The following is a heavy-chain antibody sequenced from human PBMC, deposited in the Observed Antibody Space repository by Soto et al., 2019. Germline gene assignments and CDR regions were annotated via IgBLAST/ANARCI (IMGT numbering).Heavy chain of an antibody. Sequence: SETLSLTCAVSGYSISSGYYWGWIRQPPGKGLEWIGSIYHSGSTYYNPSLKSRVTIPVDTSKNQFSLKLSSVTAADTAVYYCARDRAPYYDILTGYYPDSYFDYWGQGTLVTVSS. CDR3: ARDRAPYYDILTGYYPDSYFDY. CDR2: IYHSGST. CDR1: GYSISSGYY. V-gene: IGHV4-38-2*02. J-gene: IGHJ4*02. D-gene: IGHD3-9*01.